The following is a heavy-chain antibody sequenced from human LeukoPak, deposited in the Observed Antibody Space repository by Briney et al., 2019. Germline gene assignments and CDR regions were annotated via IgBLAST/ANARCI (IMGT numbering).Heavy chain of an antibody. V-gene: IGHV4-59*01. J-gene: IGHJ4*02. Sequence: SETLSLTCTVSGGSISSYYWSWLRQPPGKGLEWIGYIYYSGSTNYNPSLTSRVTISVDTSKNQFSLKLSSVTAADTAVYYCAGGKDRKYYFDYWGQGTLVTVSS. CDR3: AGGKDRKYYFDY. CDR1: GGSISSYY. CDR2: IYYSGST.